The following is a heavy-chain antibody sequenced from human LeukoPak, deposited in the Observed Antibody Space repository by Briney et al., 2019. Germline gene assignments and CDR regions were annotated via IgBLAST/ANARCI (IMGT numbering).Heavy chain of an antibody. CDR3: ARSSPLGYCSSTSCPNFDY. CDR2: ISAYNGNT. Sequence: GASVKVSCKASGYTFTSYGISWVRQAPGQGLEWTGWISAYNGNTNYAQKLQGRVTITTDTSTSTAYMELRSLRSDDTAVYYCARSSPLGYCSSTSCPNFDYWGQGTLVTVSS. D-gene: IGHD2-2*01. CDR1: GYTFTSYG. V-gene: IGHV1-18*01. J-gene: IGHJ4*02.